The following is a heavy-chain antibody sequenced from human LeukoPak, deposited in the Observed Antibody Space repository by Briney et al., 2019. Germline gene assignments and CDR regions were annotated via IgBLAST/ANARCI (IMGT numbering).Heavy chain of an antibody. CDR3: ARDHGYDLWSGYLD. CDR2: IKQDGSEK. J-gene: IGHJ4*02. Sequence: GGSLRLSCAASGFTFSSYWMSWVRQAPGKGLEWVAIIKQDGSEKYYVDSVKGRFTISRDNAKNSLYLQMNSLRAEDTAVYYCARDHGYDLWSGYLDWGQGALVAVSS. V-gene: IGHV3-7*03. D-gene: IGHD3-3*01. CDR1: GFTFSSYW.